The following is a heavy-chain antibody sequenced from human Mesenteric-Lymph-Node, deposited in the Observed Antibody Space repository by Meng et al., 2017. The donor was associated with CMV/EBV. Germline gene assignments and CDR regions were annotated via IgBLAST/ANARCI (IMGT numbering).Heavy chain of an antibody. CDR1: GGSFSVYC. V-gene: IGHV4-34*01. Sequence: VYGGSFSVYCWSWIRQPPGKGLEWIGEINHSGNTNYNPSLKSRVTISVDTSKNQFSLRLSSVTAADTAVYYCARQASSGWYSNWFDPWGQGTLVTVSS. D-gene: IGHD6-19*01. CDR2: INHSGNT. CDR3: ARQASSGWYSNWFDP. J-gene: IGHJ5*02.